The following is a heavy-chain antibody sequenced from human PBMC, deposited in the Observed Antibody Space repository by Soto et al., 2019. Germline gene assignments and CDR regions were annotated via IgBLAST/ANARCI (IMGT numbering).Heavy chain of an antibody. Sequence: QVPLVESGGGVVQPGRSLRLSCAASGFTFSSYGMHWVRQAPGKGLEWVAVIWYDGSNKYYADSVKGRFTISRDNSKNTLYLQMNSLRAEDTAVYYCAKAYGGNGYYGMDVWGQGTTVTVSS. V-gene: IGHV3-33*06. CDR2: IWYDGSNK. CDR3: AKAYGGNGYYGMDV. D-gene: IGHD4-17*01. CDR1: GFTFSSYG. J-gene: IGHJ6*02.